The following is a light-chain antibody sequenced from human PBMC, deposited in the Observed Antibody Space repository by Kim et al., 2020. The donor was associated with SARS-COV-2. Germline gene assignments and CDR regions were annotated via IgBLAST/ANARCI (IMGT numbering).Light chain of an antibody. CDR3: QQYGSSPRT. CDR1: QSVSGNS. CDR2: GASAS. J-gene: IGKJ1*01. Sequence: EVVLTQSPGTLSLSPGETAILACRASQSVSGNSLAWYQQKPGQAPRLLMSGASASTRASGIPDRFSGTGSGTDFALTISRLEPEDFAVYYCQQYGSSPRTFGQGTKVDIK. V-gene: IGKV3-20*01.